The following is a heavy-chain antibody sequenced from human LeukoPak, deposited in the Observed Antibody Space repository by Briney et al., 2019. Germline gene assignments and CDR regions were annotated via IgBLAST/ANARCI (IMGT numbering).Heavy chain of an antibody. Sequence: ASVKVSCKASGYTFTTYNTNWVRQATGQGLEWMGWINSESVVPKYAQKFQGRVTMTRDRSISTAYMELSSLRSDDTAVYYCARSRESDYDFWSGHNYYYDLDVWGEGTTVTVSS. J-gene: IGHJ6*03. CDR2: INSESVVP. CDR1: GYTFTTYN. D-gene: IGHD3-3*01. CDR3: ARSRESDYDFWSGHNYYYDLDV. V-gene: IGHV1-2*02.